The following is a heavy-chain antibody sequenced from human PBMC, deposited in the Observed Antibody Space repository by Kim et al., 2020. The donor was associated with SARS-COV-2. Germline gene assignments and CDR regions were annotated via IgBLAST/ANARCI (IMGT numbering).Heavy chain of an antibody. V-gene: IGHV4-59*13. CDR3: ARAVGLSVPAAIQVYYYGMDV. J-gene: IGHJ6*02. CDR2: IYYSGST. Sequence: SETLSLTCTVSGGSISSYYWSWIRQPPGKGLEWIGYIYYSGSTNYNPSLKSRVTISVDTSKNQFARKLSTVTAADTAVYYCARAVGLSVPAAIQVYYYGMDVWGQGTTVTVSS. D-gene: IGHD2-2*02. CDR1: GGSISSYY.